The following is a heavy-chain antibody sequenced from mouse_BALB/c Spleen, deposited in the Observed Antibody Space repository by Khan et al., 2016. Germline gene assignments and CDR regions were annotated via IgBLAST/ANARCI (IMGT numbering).Heavy chain of an antibody. CDR2: ISCYNGTT. V-gene: IGHV1S34*01. J-gene: IGHJ4*01. CDR3: ASGDYDGYYAIDS. D-gene: IGHD2-4*01. CDR1: GYSFTGYY. Sequence: LVKTGASVKISCKASGYSFTGYYIHWVKQSHGKGLEWIGDISCYNGTTNYNQKFRGKATFTVDTSSNTAYMQFNSLTAEDSAVYYCASGDYDGYYAIDSWGQGTSVTVAS.